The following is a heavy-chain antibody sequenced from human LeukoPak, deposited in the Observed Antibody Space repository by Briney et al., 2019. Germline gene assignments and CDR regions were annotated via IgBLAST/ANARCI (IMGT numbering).Heavy chain of an antibody. CDR3: AREGGEWELLGYSDY. J-gene: IGHJ4*02. CDR1: DGSISGHY. V-gene: IGHV4-59*11. Sequence: SETLSLTCTVSDGSISGHYWSWIRQPPGKGLEWIGYIYYSGSTNYNPSLKSRVTISVDTSKNQFSLKLSSVTAADTAVYYCAREGGEWELLGYSDYWGQGTLVTVSS. D-gene: IGHD1-26*01. CDR2: IYYSGST.